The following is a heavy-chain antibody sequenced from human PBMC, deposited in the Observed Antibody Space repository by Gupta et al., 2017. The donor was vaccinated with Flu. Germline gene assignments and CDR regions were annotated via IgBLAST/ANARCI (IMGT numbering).Heavy chain of an antibody. CDR1: GVSINSRDYY. V-gene: IGHV4-39*01. CDR2: IFYRGTT. D-gene: IGHD1-7*01. CDR3: ARQASITGTAAHFDY. J-gene: IGHJ4*02. Sequence: QLLESGSGLVKPSETLSLTCSVSGVSINSRDYYWGWIRQPPGKGLEWIENIFYRGTTSYNPSLRSRVTMSVDTSKNQFSLKLNSMTAADTAVYYCARQASITGTAAHFDYWGPGTLVTVSS.